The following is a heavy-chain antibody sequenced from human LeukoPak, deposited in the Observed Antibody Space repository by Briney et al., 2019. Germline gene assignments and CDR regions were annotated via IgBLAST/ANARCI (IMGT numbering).Heavy chain of an antibody. Sequence: GGSLRLSCAASGFTFNTYSMNWVRQAPGKGLEWVSYICGGRVTIYYADSVKGRFTISRDNAKNSLYLQMNSLRAEHTAVYYCARDQKTTYYYDSSGYYRHNWFDPWGQGTLVTVSS. CDR3: ARDQKTTYYYDSSGYYRHNWFDP. CDR1: GFTFNTYS. J-gene: IGHJ5*02. CDR2: ICGGRVTI. V-gene: IGHV3-48*04. D-gene: IGHD3-22*01.